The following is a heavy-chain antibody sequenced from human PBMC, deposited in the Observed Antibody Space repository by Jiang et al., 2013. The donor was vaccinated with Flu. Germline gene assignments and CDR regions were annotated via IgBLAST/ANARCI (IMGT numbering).Heavy chain of an antibody. J-gene: IGHJ4*02. D-gene: IGHD4-17*01. Sequence: TFTSYGISWVRQAPGQGLEWMGWISAYNGNTNYAQKLQGRVTMTTDTSTSTAYMELRSLRSDDTAVYYCARASVTTFLSFDYWGQGTLVTVSS. V-gene: IGHV1-18*04. CDR2: ISAYNGNT. CDR1: TFTSYG. CDR3: ARASVTTFLSFDY.